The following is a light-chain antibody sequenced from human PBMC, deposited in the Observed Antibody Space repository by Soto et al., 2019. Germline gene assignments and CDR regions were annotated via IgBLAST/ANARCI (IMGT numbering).Light chain of an antibody. J-gene: IGLJ3*02. CDR3: MLTYSGPWV. Sequence: QAVVTQESSLTVSPGGTITLTCGSSPGAVTSGHHPYWLQQKPGQAPRSLIYDTSNKQSWTPARFSGSLLGGKAALTLSGAQPEDEADYYCMLTYSGPWVFGGGTKLTVL. CDR2: DTS. CDR1: PGAVTSGHH. V-gene: IGLV7-46*01.